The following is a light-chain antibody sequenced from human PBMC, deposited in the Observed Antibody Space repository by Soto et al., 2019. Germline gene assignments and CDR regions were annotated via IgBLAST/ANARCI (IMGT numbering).Light chain of an antibody. CDR3: QQYNRLRT. J-gene: IGKJ1*01. CDR1: QSISSW. V-gene: IGKV1-5*03. CDR2: KAS. Sequence: DIQMTQSPSTLSASVGDRVTITCRASQSISSWLAWYQQKPGKAPKLLIYKASSLESGVPSRFSGSGSGTEFTLTISSLQPDDFADYYWQQYNRLRTFGQGTKVEIK.